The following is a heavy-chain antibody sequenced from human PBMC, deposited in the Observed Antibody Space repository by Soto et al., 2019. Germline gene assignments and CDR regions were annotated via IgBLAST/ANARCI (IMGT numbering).Heavy chain of an antibody. CDR1: GGTFSSYA. Sequence: QVQLVQSGAEVKKPGSSVKVSCKASGGTFSSYAISWVRQAPGQGLEWLGGIIPIFGTANYAKKFQGRVTITADKSTSTAYKELRSLRSEDTAVYYCASEVSDFGASYGMDVWGQGTTVTVSS. V-gene: IGHV1-69*06. D-gene: IGHD3-3*01. CDR2: IIPIFGTA. CDR3: ASEVSDFGASYGMDV. J-gene: IGHJ6*02.